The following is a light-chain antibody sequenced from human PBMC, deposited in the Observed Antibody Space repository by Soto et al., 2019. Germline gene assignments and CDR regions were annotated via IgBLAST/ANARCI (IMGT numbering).Light chain of an antibody. CDR1: SSDVGGYNY. CDR3: SSYTSRTTYA. V-gene: IGLV2-14*01. J-gene: IGLJ1*01. CDR2: EVS. Sequence: QSGLTQPASVSGSPGQSITISCTGTSSDVGGYNYVSWYQQHPGKAPKLMIYEVSNRPSGVSFRFSGSKSGNTASLTISGLQAEDEADYYCSSYTSRTTYAFGTGTKVTVL.